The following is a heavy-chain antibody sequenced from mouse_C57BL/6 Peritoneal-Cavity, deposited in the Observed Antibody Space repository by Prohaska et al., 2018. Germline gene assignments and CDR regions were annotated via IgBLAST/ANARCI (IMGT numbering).Heavy chain of an antibody. Sequence: QVQLQQPGTELVRPGSSVTLSCKASGYTFTSYWMDWVKQRPGQGLEWIGNIYPSDIEIQYNQKFKDKDTLTVDKSSRRAYMQRSSMTSEYSAVYYCAIDSAGYYGDYWGQGTIVTVSA. CDR1: GYTFTSYW. V-gene: IGHV1-61*01. CDR3: AIDSAGYYGDY. J-gene: IGHJ2*01. D-gene: IGHD3-2*02. CDR2: IYPSDIEI.